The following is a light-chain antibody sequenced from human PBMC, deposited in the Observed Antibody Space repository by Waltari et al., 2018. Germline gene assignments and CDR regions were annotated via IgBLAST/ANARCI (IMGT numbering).Light chain of an antibody. CDR2: GAS. CDR3: QQYDISPLT. Sequence: DIVLTQSPGPLSLSPGERATLSCRASQTVRTTYLVWSQQKPGQASTLLIYGASSRATGIPDRFSGSGSGTDFSLTISSLEPEDFAVYYCQQYDISPLTFGGGTKVEIK. CDR1: QTVRTTY. V-gene: IGKV3-20*01. J-gene: IGKJ4*01.